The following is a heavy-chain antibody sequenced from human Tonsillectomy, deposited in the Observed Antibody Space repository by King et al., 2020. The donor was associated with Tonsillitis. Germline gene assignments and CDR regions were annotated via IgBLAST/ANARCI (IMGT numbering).Heavy chain of an antibody. Sequence: NLQESGPVLVKPTETLTLTCTVSGFSLSNARMGVSWIRQPPGKALEWLAHIFSNDEKFYSTSLKSRLTISKDTSKSQVVLTMTNMDPVDTATYYCARSYYYDSRGYYYNWGQGTLVTVSS. V-gene: IGHV2-26*01. D-gene: IGHD3-22*01. CDR1: GFSLSNARMG. J-gene: IGHJ4*02. CDR2: IFSNDEK. CDR3: ARSYYYDSRGYYYN.